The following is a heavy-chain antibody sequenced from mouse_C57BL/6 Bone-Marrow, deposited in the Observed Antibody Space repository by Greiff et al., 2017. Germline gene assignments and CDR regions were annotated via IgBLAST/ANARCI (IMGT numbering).Heavy chain of an antibody. Sequence: EVKLMESGAELVRPGASVKLSCTASGFNIKDDYMHWVKQRPEQGLEWIGWIDPENGDTEYASKFQGKATITADTSSNTAYLQLSSLTSEDTAVYYCTTPFFDVWGTGTTVTVSS. CDR2: IDPENGDT. V-gene: IGHV14-4*01. CDR1: GFNIKDDY. J-gene: IGHJ1*03. CDR3: TTPFFDV.